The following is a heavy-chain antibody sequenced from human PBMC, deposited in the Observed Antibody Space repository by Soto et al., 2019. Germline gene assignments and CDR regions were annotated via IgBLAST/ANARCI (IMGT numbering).Heavy chain of an antibody. D-gene: IGHD3-16*01. CDR1: VDSVSSNSVA. V-gene: IGHV6-1*01. J-gene: IGHJ3*02. CDR3: ARGINSALDI. CDR2: TYYRSKWYN. Sequence: SQTLSLTCVISVDSVSSNSVAWNWIRQSPSRGLEWLGRTYYRSKWYNDYVVSVKGRITINPDTSKNQFSLQLNSVSLEDTAIYFCARGINSALDIWGQGTMVTVSS.